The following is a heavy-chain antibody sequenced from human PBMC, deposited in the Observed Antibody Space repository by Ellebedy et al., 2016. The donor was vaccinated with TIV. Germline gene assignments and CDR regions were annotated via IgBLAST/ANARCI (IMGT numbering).Heavy chain of an antibody. CDR2: IIPIFGTA. V-gene: IGHV1-69*06. Sequence: ASVKVSCKASGGTFSNYAISWVRQAPGQGLEWMGRIIPIFGTAGYAQKFQGRVTMTADKSTSTGYMELSSLRSEDTAVYYCASRNDSSGYYYVLAFEYWGQGTLVTVSS. CDR1: GGTFSNYA. D-gene: IGHD3-22*01. J-gene: IGHJ4*02. CDR3: ASRNDSSGYYYVLAFEY.